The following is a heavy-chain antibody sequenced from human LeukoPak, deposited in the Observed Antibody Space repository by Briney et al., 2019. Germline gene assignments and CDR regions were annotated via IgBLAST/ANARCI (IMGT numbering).Heavy chain of an antibody. V-gene: IGHV1-69*01. CDR1: GGTFSSYA. J-gene: IGHJ4*02. D-gene: IGHD3-10*01. Sequence: GSSVTVSCTASGGTFSSYAISWVRQAPGQGLEWMGGIIPIFGTANYAQKFQGRVTITADESTSTAYMELSSLRSEDTAVYYCARVVTPMVRGATLPPYYFDYWGQGTLVTVSS. CDR3: ARVVTPMVRGATLPPYYFDY. CDR2: IIPIFGTA.